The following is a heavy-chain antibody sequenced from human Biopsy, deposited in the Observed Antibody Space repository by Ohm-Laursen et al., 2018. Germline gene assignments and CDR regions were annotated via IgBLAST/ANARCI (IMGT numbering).Heavy chain of an antibody. CDR1: GGSISRSSYY. Sequence: GTLSLTCTVTGGSISRSSYYWDWIRQPPGKGLEWIGSIYYSGSTYSNPSLKSRVTISADRSKNHFSLKLPSVTAADTAMYYCARQEFATSPLDYWGQGSLVTVSS. CDR3: ARQEFATSPLDY. J-gene: IGHJ4*02. V-gene: IGHV4-39*01. D-gene: IGHD3-10*01. CDR2: IYYSGST.